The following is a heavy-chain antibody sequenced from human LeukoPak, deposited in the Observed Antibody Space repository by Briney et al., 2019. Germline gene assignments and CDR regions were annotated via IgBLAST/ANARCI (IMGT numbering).Heavy chain of an antibody. CDR1: GFTFSSYW. CDR2: INSDGSST. CDR3: ARVYRYCSSTSCHTSFDY. V-gene: IGHV3-74*01. D-gene: IGHD2-2*02. Sequence: PGGSLRLSCAASGFTFSSYWMHWVRQAPGKGLVWVSRINSDGSSTSYADSVKGRFTISRDNAKNTLYLQMNSLRAEDTAVYYCARVYRYCSSTSCHTSFDYWGQGTLVTVSS. J-gene: IGHJ4*02.